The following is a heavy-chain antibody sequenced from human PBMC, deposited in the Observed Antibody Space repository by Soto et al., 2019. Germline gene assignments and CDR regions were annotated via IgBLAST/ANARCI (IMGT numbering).Heavy chain of an antibody. CDR2: ISGSGGST. J-gene: IGHJ4*02. Sequence: GGSLRLSCAASGFTFSSYAMSWVRQAPGKGLEWVSAISGSGGSTYYADSVKGRFTISRDNSKNTLYLQMNSLRAEDTAVYYCAKDSDRITMVRGVRGYFDYWGQGTLVTVSS. CDR1: GFTFSSYA. V-gene: IGHV3-23*01. D-gene: IGHD3-10*01. CDR3: AKDSDRITMVRGVRGYFDY.